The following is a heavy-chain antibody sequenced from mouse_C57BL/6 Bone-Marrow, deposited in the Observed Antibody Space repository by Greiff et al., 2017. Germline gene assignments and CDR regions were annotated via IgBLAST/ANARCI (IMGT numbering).Heavy chain of an antibody. CDR1: GYSFTSYY. Sequence: QVQLKESGPELVRPGASVKISCKASGYSFTSYYIHWVKQRPGQGLEWIGWIYPGSGNTTYNQKFTGKATLTADTSSSTAYMQLSDLTSVNSAVYYGARRGYDGYYGYYMDYGGQGTSVTVSA. J-gene: IGHJ4*01. CDR2: IYPGSGNT. V-gene: IGHV1-66*01. D-gene: IGHD2-3*01. CDR3: ARRGYDGYYGYYMDY.